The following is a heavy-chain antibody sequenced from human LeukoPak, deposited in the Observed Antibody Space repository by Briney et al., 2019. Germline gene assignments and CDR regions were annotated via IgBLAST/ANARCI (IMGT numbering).Heavy chain of an antibody. D-gene: IGHD6-19*01. CDR1: GFTFDKYS. CDR3: ARGLPHYGWSRRVDY. V-gene: IGHV3-21*04. Sequence: PGGSLRLSCVVSGFTFDKYSMNWVRQAPGKGPEWVASISDSGTYINYADSVKGRFTISRDNAKDSLYLQMNSLRAEDTAVYYCARGLPHYGWSRRVDYWGQGTLVTVSS. CDR2: ISDSGTYI. J-gene: IGHJ4*02.